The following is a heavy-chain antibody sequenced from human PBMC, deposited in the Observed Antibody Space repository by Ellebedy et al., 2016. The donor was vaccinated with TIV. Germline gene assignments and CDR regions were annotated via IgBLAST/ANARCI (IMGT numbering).Heavy chain of an antibody. Sequence: SGPTLVKPTETLTLTCTFSGFSLSTSGMCINWIRQPPGKALEWLARIDWDEDPYYSISLQTRLTISKDRTRNQVVLTMTSMDADDSGMYFCAREDGEFSYALDSWGQGILVTVST. D-gene: IGHD3-16*01. CDR1: GFSLSTSGMC. V-gene: IGHV2-70*11. CDR3: AREDGEFSYALDS. J-gene: IGHJ4*02. CDR2: IDWDEDP.